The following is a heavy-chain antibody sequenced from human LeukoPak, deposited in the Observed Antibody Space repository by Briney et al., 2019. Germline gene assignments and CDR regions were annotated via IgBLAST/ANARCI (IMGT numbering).Heavy chain of an antibody. D-gene: IGHD5-12*01. V-gene: IGHV4-34*01. CDR1: GGSFSGYY. Sequence: SETLSLTCAVNGGSFSGYYWSSIRQPLGKGLEWIGEINHSGSTNYNPSLKSRVTISVDTSKNQFSLQLSSVTAADTAVYYCARVGVATISSYFDYWGQGTLVTVSS. CDR2: INHSGST. CDR3: ARVGVATISSYFDY. J-gene: IGHJ4*02.